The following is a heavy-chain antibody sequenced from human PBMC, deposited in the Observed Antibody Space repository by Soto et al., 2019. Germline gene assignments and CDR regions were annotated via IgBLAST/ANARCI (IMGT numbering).Heavy chain of an antibody. V-gene: IGHV2-5*02. J-gene: IGHJ4*02. Sequence: QITLKESGPTLVKPTQPLTLTCTFSGFSLTTARVGVGWIRQPPGEALEWLAVIYWDYSKTYRPSLESRLTITKDTSKHQVALTMTNMDSLDTATYYCAHAYGGRSLYWGQGTLVTVSS. D-gene: IGHD1-26*01. CDR3: AHAYGGRSLY. CDR1: GFSLTTARVG. CDR2: IYWDYSK.